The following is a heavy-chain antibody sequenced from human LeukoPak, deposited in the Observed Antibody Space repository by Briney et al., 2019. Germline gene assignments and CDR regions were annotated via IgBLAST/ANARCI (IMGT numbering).Heavy chain of an antibody. D-gene: IGHD3-9*01. Sequence: ASVKVSCRASGYTFTDYYLFWVRQAPGQGLEWMGWINPYSGDTNYAQNFRGRATMTSSTSINTAYMELSSLRSDDTAVYYCATPQSVSSRYFRSWGQGTLVTVSS. CDR2: INPYSGDT. CDR3: ATPQSVSSRYFRS. J-gene: IGHJ5*02. CDR1: GYTFTDYY. V-gene: IGHV1-2*02.